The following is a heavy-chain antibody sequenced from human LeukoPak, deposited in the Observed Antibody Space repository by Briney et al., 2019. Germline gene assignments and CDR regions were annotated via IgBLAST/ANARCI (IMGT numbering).Heavy chain of an antibody. CDR1: GFTFSSYG. CDR2: ISYDGSNK. J-gene: IGHJ4*02. V-gene: IGHV3-30*18. CDR3: AKNGYSYGYTLVPYYFDY. Sequence: PGGSLRLSCAASGFTFSSYGMHWVRQAPGKGLEWVAVISYDGSNKYYADSVEGRFTISRDNAKNTLYLQMNSLRAEDTAVYYCAKNGYSYGYTLVPYYFDYWGQGTLVTVSS. D-gene: IGHD5-18*01.